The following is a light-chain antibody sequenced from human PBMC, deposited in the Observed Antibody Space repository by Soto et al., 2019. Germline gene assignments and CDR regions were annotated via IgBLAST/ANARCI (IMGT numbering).Light chain of an antibody. Sequence: DIQMTQSPSTLSGSVGGRVTITCRASQTISSWLAWYQQKPGKAPKLLIFDASTLENGVPARFSGSRSGPEFSLTISSLQPDDFATYYCQQYYSYWTFGQGTKVDIK. V-gene: IGKV1-5*01. CDR3: QQYYSYWT. CDR1: QTISSW. CDR2: DAS. J-gene: IGKJ1*01.